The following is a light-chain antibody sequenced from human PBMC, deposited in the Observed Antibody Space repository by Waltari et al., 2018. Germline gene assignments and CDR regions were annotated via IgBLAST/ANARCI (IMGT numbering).Light chain of an antibody. CDR3: QHYTRYSIT. CDR2: DAS. J-gene: IGKJ5*01. CDR1: QSLSSW. V-gene: IGKV1-5*01. Sequence: DIQMTQSPSTLSASRGDRVTITCRASQSLSSWLAWYHQSPGTAPKPLVYDASTLQSGVPSRFSGSGSGTEFTLTISSLQPEDFATYYCQHYTRYSITFGQGTRLEIK.